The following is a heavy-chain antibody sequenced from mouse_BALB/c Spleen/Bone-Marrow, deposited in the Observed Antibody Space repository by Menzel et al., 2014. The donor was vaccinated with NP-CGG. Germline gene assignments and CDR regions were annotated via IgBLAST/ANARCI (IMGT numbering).Heavy chain of an antibody. V-gene: IGHV1-14*01. CDR2: INPYNDGI. D-gene: IGHD2-3*01. CDR3: AREGWLLRFDC. CDR1: GYTFTGYV. J-gene: IGHJ2*01. Sequence: VQLQQSGPELVKPGASVKMSCKASGYTFTGYVVHWVKQKPGQGLEWIGNINPYNDGIKYNEKFKGKATLTSDISSTTAYMELSGLTSEDSAVYFCAREGWLLRFDCWGQGTILTVSS.